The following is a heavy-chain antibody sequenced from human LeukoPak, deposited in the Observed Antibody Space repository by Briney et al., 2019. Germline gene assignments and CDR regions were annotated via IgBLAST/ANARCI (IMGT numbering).Heavy chain of an antibody. D-gene: IGHD3-22*01. V-gene: IGHV3-74*01. CDR2: ISGDGSTT. J-gene: IGHJ6*02. CDR3: ARDPYYYDDSGPSYPYGLDV. Sequence: SGGSLRLSCAASGFTFSSYWMHWVRQAPGMGLVWVSRISGDGSTTSYADSVKGRFTISRDNAKNTLYLQMNSLRAEDTAVYFCARDPYYYDDSGPSYPYGLDVWGQGTTVTVSS. CDR1: GFTFSSYW.